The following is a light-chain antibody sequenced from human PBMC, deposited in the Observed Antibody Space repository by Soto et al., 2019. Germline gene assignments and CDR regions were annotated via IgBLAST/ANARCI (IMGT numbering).Light chain of an antibody. J-gene: IGLJ2*01. CDR3: SSYTSSSRVV. Sequence: QSALTQPASVSGSPGQSITISCTGTSSDVGGYNYVSWYQQHPGKAPKLMIYEVSHRPSGVSNRFSGSKSGNTASLTISGLQAENEDDYYCSSYTSSSRVVFGGGTKLTVL. V-gene: IGLV2-14*01. CDR2: EVS. CDR1: SSDVGGYNY.